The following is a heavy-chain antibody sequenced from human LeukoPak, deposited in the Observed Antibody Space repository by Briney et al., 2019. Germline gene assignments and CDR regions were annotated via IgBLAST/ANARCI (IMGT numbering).Heavy chain of an antibody. V-gene: IGHV4-59*01. D-gene: IGHD4/OR15-4a*01. Sequence: SETLSLTCIVSGGSISSYYWSWIRQPPGKGLEWIGYIYYSGSTNYNPSLKSRVTISVDTSKNQFSLKLSSVTAADAAVYYCVRDYDYIDYWGQGTLVTVSS. CDR3: VRDYDYIDY. CDR1: GGSISSYY. J-gene: IGHJ4*02. CDR2: IYYSGST.